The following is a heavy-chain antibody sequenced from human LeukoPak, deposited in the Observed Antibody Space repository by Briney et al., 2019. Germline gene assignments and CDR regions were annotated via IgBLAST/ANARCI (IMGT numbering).Heavy chain of an antibody. CDR1: GFTVTTNG. CDR3: ARESTVAGTIFDF. D-gene: IGHD6-19*01. Sequence: GGSLRLSCAASGFTVTTNGMSWVRQTPGKGLEWVANIKEDGSKIYYVDSVRGRFTISRDDAKNSLYLQMDSLRAEDTAVYYCARESTVAGTIFDFWGQGTLVTVSS. J-gene: IGHJ4*02. CDR2: IKEDGSKI. V-gene: IGHV3-7*04.